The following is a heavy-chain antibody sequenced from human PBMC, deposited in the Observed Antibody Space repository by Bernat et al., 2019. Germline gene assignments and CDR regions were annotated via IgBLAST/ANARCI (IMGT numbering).Heavy chain of an antibody. CDR1: GYTFTSYY. Sequence: QVQLVQSGAEVKKPGASVKVSCKASGYTFTSYYMHWVRQAPGQGLEWMGIINPSGGSTSYAQKFQGRVTMTRDTSTSTVYMELSSMRSEDTAVYYCASVPARHEGVYYYYYGMDVWGQGTTVTVSS. V-gene: IGHV1-46*03. D-gene: IGHD3-10*01. J-gene: IGHJ6*02. CDR3: ASVPARHEGVYYYYYGMDV. CDR2: INPSGGST.